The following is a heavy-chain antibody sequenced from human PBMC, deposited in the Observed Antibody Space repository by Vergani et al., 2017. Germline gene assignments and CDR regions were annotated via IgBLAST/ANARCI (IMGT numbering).Heavy chain of an antibody. J-gene: IGHJ6*02. CDR2: INPSGGST. CDR3: ARAARPPPERPYYYYYGRDV. V-gene: IGHV1-46*01. CDR1: GYPFTSYY. Sequence: QVQLVQSGAEVKKPGASVKVSCKASGYPFTSYYMHWVRQAPGQGLEWMGIINPSGGSTSYAQKYQGRVTITADKSPSTAYMELSSLRSEDTAVYYCARAARPPPERPYYYYYGRDVWGQGP.